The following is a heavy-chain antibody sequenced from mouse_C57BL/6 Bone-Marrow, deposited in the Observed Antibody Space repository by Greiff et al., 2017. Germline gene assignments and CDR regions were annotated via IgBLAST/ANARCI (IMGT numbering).Heavy chain of an antibody. V-gene: IGHV5-17*01. CDR1: GFTFSDYG. CDR2: ISSGSSTI. Sequence: EVMLVESGGGLVKPGGSLKLSCAASGFTFSDYGMHWVRQAPEKGLEWVAYISSGSSTIYYADTVKGRFTFSRDNANVTLFLQMTILKSDDTAMYYCARVHYYGSSRYAMDYWGQGTSVTVSS. D-gene: IGHD1-1*01. CDR3: ARVHYYGSSRYAMDY. J-gene: IGHJ4*01.